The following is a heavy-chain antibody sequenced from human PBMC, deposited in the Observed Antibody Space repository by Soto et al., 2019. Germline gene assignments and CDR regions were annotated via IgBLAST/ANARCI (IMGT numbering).Heavy chain of an antibody. CDR2: ISSSSSNI. Sequence: DVQLVESGGGLVQSGGSLRLSCTASGFTFSSRAMNWVRQFPGRGLEWVSYISSSSSNIDYADSVKGRFTVSRDNAKNSLYLQMNTLRDEDTAVYYCASDRSLGSNWYYYLESWGQGTLVTVSS. CDR1: GFTFSSRA. V-gene: IGHV3-48*02. D-gene: IGHD3-16*01. CDR3: ASDRSLGSNWYYYLES. J-gene: IGHJ4*02.